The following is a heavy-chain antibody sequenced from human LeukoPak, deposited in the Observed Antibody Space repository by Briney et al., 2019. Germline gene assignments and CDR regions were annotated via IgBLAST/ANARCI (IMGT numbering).Heavy chain of an antibody. CDR2: ISSSSNYI. J-gene: IGHJ6*02. Sequence: GGSLRLSCVASGFTFRKNRMHWVRQTPGKGLEWVASISSSSNYIFYGDSVRGRFTISRDNANNSLSLHISSLSAEDTGVYYCARDPVVVVPAATPGSSSYYYYKGLDVWGQGTTVTVSS. CDR1: GFTFRKNR. D-gene: IGHD2-2*01. CDR3: ARDPVVVVPAATPGSSSYYYYKGLDV. V-gene: IGHV3-21*06.